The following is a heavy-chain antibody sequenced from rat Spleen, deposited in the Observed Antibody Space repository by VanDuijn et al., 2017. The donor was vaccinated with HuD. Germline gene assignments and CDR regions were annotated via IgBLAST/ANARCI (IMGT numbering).Heavy chain of an antibody. CDR3: AKDGNYRFDY. V-gene: IGHV5-31*01. J-gene: IGHJ2*01. Sequence: EVQLVESGGGLVQPGRSLKLSCVASGFTFNNYWMTWIRQAPGKGLEWVASITNASGRTYYPDSVKGRFTISRDNAENTVYLQMNSLMSEDTATYYCAKDGNYRFDYWGQGVMVTVSS. D-gene: IGHD1-12*02. CDR2: ITNASGRT. CDR1: GFTFNNYW.